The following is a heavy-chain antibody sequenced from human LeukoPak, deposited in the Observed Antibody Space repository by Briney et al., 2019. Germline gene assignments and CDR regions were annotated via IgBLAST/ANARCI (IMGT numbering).Heavy chain of an antibody. V-gene: IGHV3-30-3*01. D-gene: IGHD5-12*01. CDR3: AKALGRDGYNYVPFDY. CDR2: ISYDGSNK. Sequence: GRSLRLSCAASGFTFSSYAMHWVRQAPGKGLEWVAVISYDGSNKYYADSVKGRFTISRDNSKNTLYLQMISLRTEDTAVYHCAKALGRDGYNYVPFDYWGQGTLVTVSS. CDR1: GFTFSSYA. J-gene: IGHJ4*02.